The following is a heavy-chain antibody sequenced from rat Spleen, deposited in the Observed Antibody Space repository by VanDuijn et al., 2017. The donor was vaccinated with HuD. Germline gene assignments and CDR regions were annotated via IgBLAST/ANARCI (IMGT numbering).Heavy chain of an antibody. CDR3: TRRFVTTGVMDA. Sequence: QVQLKESGPVLVQASETLSLTCTVSGFSLTNYGVIWVRQSPGKGLEWRGIIWGDGNTDYNSALKSRLSINRDTSKSQVFLKMNSLQTDDTAIYYCTRRFVTTGVMDAWGQGASVTVSS. D-gene: IGHD1-10*01. J-gene: IGHJ4*01. V-gene: IGHV2S75*01. CDR1: GFSLTNYG. CDR2: IWGDGNT.